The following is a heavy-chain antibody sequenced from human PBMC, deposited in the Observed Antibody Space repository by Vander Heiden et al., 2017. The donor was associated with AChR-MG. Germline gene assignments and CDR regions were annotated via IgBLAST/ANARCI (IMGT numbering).Heavy chain of an antibody. V-gene: IGHV3-23*01. D-gene: IGHD3-22*01. CDR3: ARGAHYDVSGYYYFDY. J-gene: IGHJ4*02. Sequence: EVQLMESGGGLVQPGGSLRLSCAASGFTISPRAMSWVRQAPGKGLGWVSAIVGSGGSTNYADSVKGRFTISRDTSKNTLYLQMNSLRAEDTAVYYCARGAHYDVSGYYYFDYWGQGTLVTVSS. CDR1: GFTISPRA. CDR2: IVGSGGST.